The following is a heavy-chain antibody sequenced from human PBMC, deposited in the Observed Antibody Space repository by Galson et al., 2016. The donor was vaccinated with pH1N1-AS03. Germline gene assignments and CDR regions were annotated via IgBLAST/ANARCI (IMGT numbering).Heavy chain of an antibody. CDR2: LKSKTDGGAA. V-gene: IGHV3-15*07. Sequence: SLRLSCAASGFTFSNAWMNRFRQAPGRGLEWVGRLKSKTDGGAADYAAPVNGRFTISRDDSKSTLYLQINSLKPEDTAMYYSTTRPSDSYWNTHWHYFDYWGQGISVTVSS. J-gene: IGHJ4*02. CDR3: TTRPSDSYWNTHWHYFDY. CDR1: GFTFSNAW. D-gene: IGHD1-1*01.